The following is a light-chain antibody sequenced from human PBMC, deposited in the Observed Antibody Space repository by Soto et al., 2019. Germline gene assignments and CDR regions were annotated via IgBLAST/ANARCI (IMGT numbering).Light chain of an antibody. CDR3: CSYAGSSTIGYV. CDR2: EGS. V-gene: IGLV2-23*03. Sequence: QSVLTQPASVSGSPGQSITISCTGSGSDTGGYDFVSWYQHHPDKAPKLMIYEGSKRPSGVSNRFSGSKSGNTASLTISGLQAEDEADYYCCSYAGSSTIGYVFGTGTKVTVL. CDR1: GSDTGGYDF. J-gene: IGLJ1*01.